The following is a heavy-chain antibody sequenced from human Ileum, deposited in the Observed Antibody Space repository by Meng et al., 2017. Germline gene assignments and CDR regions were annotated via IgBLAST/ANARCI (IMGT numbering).Heavy chain of an antibody. D-gene: IGHD4-23*01. CDR3: AANSGKKMHS. V-gene: IGHV4-4*02. CDR1: CDANSTTNW. Sequence: QVQLQEAGPELVKPSGTLSLTVAVSCDANSTTNWWNWVRQPPGEGLEWIGEIYHSGLVNYNLSLKSRVTLSIDKSKNQFSLKLISVTAADTGVYYCAANSGKKMHSWGQGTLVTVSS. J-gene: IGHJ4*02. CDR2: IYHSGLV.